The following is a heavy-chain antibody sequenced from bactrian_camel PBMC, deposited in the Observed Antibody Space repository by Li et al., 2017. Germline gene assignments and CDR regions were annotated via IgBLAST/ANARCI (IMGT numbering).Heavy chain of an antibody. V-gene: IGHV3S56*01. CDR2: IGSTGIT. J-gene: IGHJ4*01. D-gene: IGHD3*01. CDR1: GYNFDSCA. Sequence: VQLVESGGGSVQAGGSLKLSCAASGYNFDSCAVGWYRQAPGKEREMVSIIGSTGITSYADSVKGRFTISQDNAKRTVYLRMNNLKPEDTATYYCAASGFILTASEALSAQEYNYWGQGTQVTVS. CDR3: AASGFILTASEALSAQEYNY.